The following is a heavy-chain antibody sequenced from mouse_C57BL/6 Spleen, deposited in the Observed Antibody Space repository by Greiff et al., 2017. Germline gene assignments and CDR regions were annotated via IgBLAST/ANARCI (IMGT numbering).Heavy chain of an antibody. J-gene: IGHJ4*01. D-gene: IGHD2-4*01. CDR2: INPNSGST. CDR1: GYTFTSYW. Sequence: QVQLQQPGAELVKPGASVKLSCKASGYTFTSYWMHWVKQRPGQGLEWIGMINPNSGSTNYNEKFKSKATLTVDKSSSTAYMQLSSLTSEDSAVYYCARRIYYDYGDAMDYWGQGTSVTVSS. CDR3: ARRIYYDYGDAMDY. V-gene: IGHV1-64*01.